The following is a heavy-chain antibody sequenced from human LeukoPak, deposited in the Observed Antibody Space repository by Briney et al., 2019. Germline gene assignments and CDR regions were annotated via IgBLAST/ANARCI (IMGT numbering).Heavy chain of an antibody. J-gene: IGHJ4*02. V-gene: IGHV4-59*01. CDR2: IYYSGST. CDR1: GGSISSYY. D-gene: IGHD2-21*02. Sequence: SETLSLTCTVSGGSISSYYWSWIRQPPGKGLEWIGYIYYSGSTNYNPSLKSRVTISVDTSKNQFSLKLSSVTAADTAVYYCASGSISDAPYYFDYWGQGTLVTVSS. CDR3: ASGSISDAPYYFDY.